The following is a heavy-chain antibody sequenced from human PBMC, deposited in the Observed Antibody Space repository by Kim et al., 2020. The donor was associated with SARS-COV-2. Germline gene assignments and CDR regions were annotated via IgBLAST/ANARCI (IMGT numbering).Heavy chain of an antibody. Sequence: GGSLRLSCAASGFTFSSYAMHWVRQAPGKGLEWVAVISYDGSKKYYADSVKGRFTISRDNSKNTLYLQMNSLRAEDTAVYYCASDTAMVDFDYWGQGTLV. CDR2: ISYDGSKK. CDR1: GFTFSSYA. D-gene: IGHD5-18*01. V-gene: IGHV3-30*04. J-gene: IGHJ4*02. CDR3: ASDTAMVDFDY.